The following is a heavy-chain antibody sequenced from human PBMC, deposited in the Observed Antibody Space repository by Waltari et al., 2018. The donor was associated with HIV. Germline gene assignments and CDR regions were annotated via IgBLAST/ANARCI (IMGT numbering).Heavy chain of an antibody. Sequence: QVQVTQSGAEVKKPGASVKVSCKVLGDSLSELPMPWVRQAPGKGFEWLGGFDPEDGETIYSPRFQGRVTMTEVTSTNTAYMELRSLRSEDTAVYFCATGVGNWGQGTRVTVSS. CDR3: ATGVGN. V-gene: IGHV1-24*01. D-gene: IGHD1-26*01. CDR1: GDSLSELP. CDR2: FDPEDGET. J-gene: IGHJ4*02.